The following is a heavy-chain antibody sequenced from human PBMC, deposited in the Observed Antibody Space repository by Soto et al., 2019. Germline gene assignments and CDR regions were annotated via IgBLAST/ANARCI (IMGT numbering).Heavy chain of an antibody. V-gene: IGHV1-18*04. CDR3: ARVKGIRNWNYVYYYYGMDV. Sequence: ASVKVSCKASGYTFTSYGISWVRRAPGQGLEWMGWISAYNGNTNYAQKLQGRVTMTTDTSTSTAYMELRSLRSDDTAVYYCARVKGIRNWNYVYYYYGMDVWGQGTTVTVSS. J-gene: IGHJ6*02. CDR1: GYTFTSYG. CDR2: ISAYNGNT. D-gene: IGHD1-7*01.